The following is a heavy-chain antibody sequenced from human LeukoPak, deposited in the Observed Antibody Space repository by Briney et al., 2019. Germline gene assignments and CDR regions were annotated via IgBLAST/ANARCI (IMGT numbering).Heavy chain of an antibody. CDR3: ARTYSSYYFDY. D-gene: IGHD6-6*01. CDR2: IYNSGST. J-gene: IGHJ4*02. Sequence: PSETLSLTCTVSGGSITSYYWSWIRQPPGKGLDWIGYIYNSGSTNYNPSLKSRVTISVDTSKNQFSLKLSSVTAADTAVYYCARTYSSYYFDYWGQGSPLTVSS. V-gene: IGHV4-59*08. CDR1: GGSITSYY.